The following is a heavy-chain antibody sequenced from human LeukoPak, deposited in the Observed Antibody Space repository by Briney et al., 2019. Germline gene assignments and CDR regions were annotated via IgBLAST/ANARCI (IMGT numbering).Heavy chain of an antibody. CDR2: IYPGDSDT. J-gene: IGHJ2*01. D-gene: IGHD1-26*01. CDR1: GYSFTSYW. Sequence: LGESLKISCKGSGYSFTSYWIGWVRQMPGKGLEWMGIIYPGDSDTRYSPSFQGQVTISADKSISTAYLQWSSLKASDTAMYYCARSSGGGSYGPSSWYFDLWGRGTLVTVSS. CDR3: ARSSGGGSYGPSSWYFDL. V-gene: IGHV5-51*01.